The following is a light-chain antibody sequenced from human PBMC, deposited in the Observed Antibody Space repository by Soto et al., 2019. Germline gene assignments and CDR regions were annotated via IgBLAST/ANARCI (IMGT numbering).Light chain of an antibody. Sequence: IQLTQSPSSLSASVGDRVTISGRASQGIANFLAWYQQKPGKAPKLLIYGASTLQSGVPSRFSGSGSGTDFTLTIRSLQPEDFATYYCQQLNSFPIPFGSGTKVDIK. CDR3: QQLNSFPIP. CDR1: QGIANF. V-gene: IGKV1-9*01. J-gene: IGKJ3*01. CDR2: GAS.